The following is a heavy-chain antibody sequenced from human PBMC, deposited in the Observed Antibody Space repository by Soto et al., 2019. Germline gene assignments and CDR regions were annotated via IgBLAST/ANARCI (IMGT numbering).Heavy chain of an antibody. J-gene: IGHJ5*02. CDR1: GFTFSDHH. CDR2: TRNKANSYTT. V-gene: IGHV3-72*01. CDR3: SRDLGS. Sequence: EVQLVESGGNLVQPGGSLRLSCAASGFTFSDHHMDWVRQAPGKGLEWVGRTRNKANSYTTEYAASVKGRFTISRDDSKNSLYLQMNSLKTEDTAAYYCSRDLGSWGQGTLVTVSS.